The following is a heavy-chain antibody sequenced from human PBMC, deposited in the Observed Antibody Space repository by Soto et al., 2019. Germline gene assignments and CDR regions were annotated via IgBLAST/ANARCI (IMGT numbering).Heavy chain of an antibody. CDR2: IFQSGST. CDR1: GYSISTDYY. Sequence: SETLSLTCTVSGYSISTDYYWGWIRQPPGKGLEWIGSIFQSGSTYYNPSLKSRVTISVDTSKSQFSLKLRSVTAADTAVYYCARGGGYYYNTGGYYADYWGQGTLVTVSS. CDR3: ARGGGYYYNTGGYYADY. V-gene: IGHV4-38-2*02. D-gene: IGHD3-22*01. J-gene: IGHJ4*02.